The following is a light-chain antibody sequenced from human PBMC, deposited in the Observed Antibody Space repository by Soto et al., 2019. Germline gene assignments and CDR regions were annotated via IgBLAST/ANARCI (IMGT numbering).Light chain of an antibody. V-gene: IGKV3-11*01. CDR2: GAS. J-gene: IGKJ1*01. Sequence: EIVLTQSPATLSLSPGERATLSCRASQSVGSYLAWYQQKPGQAPRLLIHGASNRAAGIPVRFGGSGSGTDFTLTISSLEPEDFAVYYCQQRDNWPPTWTFGQGTEVEIK. CDR1: QSVGSY. CDR3: QQRDNWPPTWT.